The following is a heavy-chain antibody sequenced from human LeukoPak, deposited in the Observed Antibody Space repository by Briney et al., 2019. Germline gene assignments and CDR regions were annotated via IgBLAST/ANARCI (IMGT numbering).Heavy chain of an antibody. V-gene: IGHV4-61*01. D-gene: IGHD1-26*01. CDR1: GGSISTSSYY. CDR3: ARDPGLGVGAPNGYYYYMDV. CDR2: IYYSGST. J-gene: IGHJ6*03. Sequence: SETLSLTCTVSGGSISTSSYYWGWVRQPPGKGLEWIGYIYYSGSTNYNPSLKSRVTISVDTSKNQFSLKLSSVTAADTAVYYCARDPGLGVGAPNGYYYYMDVWGKGTTVTASS.